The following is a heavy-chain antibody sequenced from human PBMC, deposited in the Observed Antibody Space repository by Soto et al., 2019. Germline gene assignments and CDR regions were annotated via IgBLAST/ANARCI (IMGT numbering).Heavy chain of an antibody. J-gene: IGHJ4*02. CDR2: VESDGSTT. V-gene: IGHV3-74*01. Sequence: EVQLVESGGGLVQPGGSLRLSCAASGFTFSSYWMHWVRQAPGKGLVRISHVESDGSTTTYADSVKGRFTISRDNAKSMVYLQMNSLRAEDTAVYYCVRDDPGLGIDYWGLGTLVTVSS. D-gene: IGHD1-26*01. CDR1: GFTFSSYW. CDR3: VRDDPGLGIDY.